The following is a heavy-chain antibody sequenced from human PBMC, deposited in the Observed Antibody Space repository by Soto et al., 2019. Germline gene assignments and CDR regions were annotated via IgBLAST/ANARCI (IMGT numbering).Heavy chain of an antibody. Sequence: SETLSLTCTVSGGSISSGGYYWSWIRQHPGKGLEWIGYIYYSGSTYYNPSLKSRVTISVDTSKNQFSLKLSSVTAADTAVYYCARAMGGLGADAFDIWGQGTMVTVSS. V-gene: IGHV4-31*03. J-gene: IGHJ3*02. CDR2: IYYSGST. D-gene: IGHD1-26*01. CDR3: ARAMGGLGADAFDI. CDR1: GGSISSGGYY.